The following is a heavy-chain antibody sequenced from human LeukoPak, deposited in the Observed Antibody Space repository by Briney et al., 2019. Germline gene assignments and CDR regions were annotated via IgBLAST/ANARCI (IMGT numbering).Heavy chain of an antibody. J-gene: IGHJ4*02. D-gene: IGHD6-13*01. CDR2: IYYSGIT. V-gene: IGHV4-31*03. CDR3: ARDGRSIAADVY. CDR1: GGSISSGGYS. Sequence: TSQTLSLTCTVSGGSISSGGYSWSWIRQHPGKGLEWIGYIYYSGITYYNPSLKSRVTISVDTSKNQFSLKLSSVTAADTAVYYCARDGRSIAADVYWGQGTLVTVSS.